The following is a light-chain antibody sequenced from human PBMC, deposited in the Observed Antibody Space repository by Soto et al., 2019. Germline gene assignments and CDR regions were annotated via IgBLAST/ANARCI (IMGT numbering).Light chain of an antibody. CDR3: QQYHHSPWT. J-gene: IGKJ1*01. CDR2: DAS. V-gene: IGKV3-15*01. Sequence: EIVMTQSPATLSVSQGESATLSCRASQSVSSNLAWYQQRPGQAPSLLIYDASTRATGFPARFSGRGSGTEFTLTISSLQSEDFAVYYCQQYHHSPWTFGQGTKVDIK. CDR1: QSVSSN.